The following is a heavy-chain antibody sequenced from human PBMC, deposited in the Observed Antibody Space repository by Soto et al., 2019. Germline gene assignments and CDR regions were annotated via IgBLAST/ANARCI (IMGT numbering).Heavy chain of an antibody. Sequence: GGSLRLSCAASGLTFSMYWMHWVRQAPGKGLEWVGFIRSKAYGGTTEYAASVKGRFTISRDDSKSIAYLQMNSLKTEDTAVYYCTRDGMNSGSYSDYWGQGTLVTVSS. D-gene: IGHD1-26*01. J-gene: IGHJ4*02. CDR2: IRSKAYGGTT. V-gene: IGHV3-49*04. CDR3: TRDGMNSGSYSDY. CDR1: GLTFSMYW.